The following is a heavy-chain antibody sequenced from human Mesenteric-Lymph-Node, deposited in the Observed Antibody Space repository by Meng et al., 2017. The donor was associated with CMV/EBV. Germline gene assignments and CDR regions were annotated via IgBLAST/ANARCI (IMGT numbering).Heavy chain of an antibody. CDR2: IYYSGST. CDR1: GASISSGVYY. CDR3: GRESLQESGGP. V-gene: IGHV4-31*03. D-gene: IGHD3-10*01. Sequence: TCTVSGASISSGVYYWTWIRQVSGRGLEWIGYIYYSGSTFYNPSLRGRISMSVDTSKRQFSLSLNSVTAADTAVYYCGRESLQESGGPWGQGILVTVSS. J-gene: IGHJ5*02.